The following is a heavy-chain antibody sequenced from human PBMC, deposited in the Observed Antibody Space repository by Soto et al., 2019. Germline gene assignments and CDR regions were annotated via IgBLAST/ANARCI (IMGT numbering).Heavy chain of an antibody. J-gene: IGHJ4*02. D-gene: IGHD2-21*01. Sequence: EVQLLESGGALVQQGVSLRLSCTTSGFTFSTTGMLWLRQPPGKGLEWVSVIGPDPSNTKYTDSVKGSFIISRDNSKHSVFLQRTSLAAEDTALYYCTTARHCSRDACPAAEWGQGTLSTVSS. V-gene: IGHV3-23*03. CDR3: TTARHCSRDACPAAE. CDR1: GFTFSTTG. CDR2: IGPDPSNT.